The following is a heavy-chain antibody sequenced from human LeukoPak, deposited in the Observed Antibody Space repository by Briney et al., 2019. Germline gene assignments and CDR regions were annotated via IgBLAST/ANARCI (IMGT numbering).Heavy chain of an antibody. J-gene: IGHJ4*02. CDR1: GYTFDVYW. CDR2: IYPDDSNT. Sequence: GESLKISCKGSGYTFDVYWIAWVRQMPAKGLEWMGIIYPDDSNTRYSLSFQGQVTISADKSINTAYLQWSSLKASDTAMYYCARRQGCSSTSCPPDYWGQGTLVTVSP. V-gene: IGHV5-51*01. D-gene: IGHD2-2*01. CDR3: ARRQGCSSTSCPPDY.